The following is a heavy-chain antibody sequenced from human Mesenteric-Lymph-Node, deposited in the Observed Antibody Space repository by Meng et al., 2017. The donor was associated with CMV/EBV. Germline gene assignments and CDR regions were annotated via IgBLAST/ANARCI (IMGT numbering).Heavy chain of an antibody. J-gene: IGHJ4*02. CDR3: AKDREERWDVFDY. Sequence: GESLKISCVASGFTFTNFPMHWVRQAPGKGLEWVSSIGTDGGTTYYPDSVQGRFTISRDNSKNTLYLQMNSLRAEDTAVYYCAKDREERWDVFDYWGQGTLVTVSS. D-gene: IGHD5-24*01. CDR2: IGTDGGTT. CDR1: GFTFTNFP. V-gene: IGHV3-23*01.